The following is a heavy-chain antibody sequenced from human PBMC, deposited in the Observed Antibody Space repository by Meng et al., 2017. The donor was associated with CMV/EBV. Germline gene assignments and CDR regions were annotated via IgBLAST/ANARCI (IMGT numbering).Heavy chain of an antibody. J-gene: IGHJ4*02. CDR1: GGSISSSSYY. D-gene: IGHD2-15*01. CDR2: IYYSGST. Sequence: GSLRLSCTVSGGSISSSSYYWGWIRQPPGEGLEWIGSIYYSGSTYYNPSLKSRVTISVDTSKNQFSLKLSSVTAADTAVYYCARQDKLSEIDYWGQGTLVTVSS. V-gene: IGHV4-39*01. CDR3: ARQDKLSEIDY.